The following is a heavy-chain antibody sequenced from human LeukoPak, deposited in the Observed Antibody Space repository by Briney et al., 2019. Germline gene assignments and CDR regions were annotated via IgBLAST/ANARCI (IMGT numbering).Heavy chain of an antibody. CDR3: ARGRLSTSGWLTAY. CDR2: ISSSSSYV. D-gene: IGHD2-2*01. CDR1: GFTFSSYS. J-gene: IGHJ4*02. V-gene: IGHV3-21*01. Sequence: GGSLRLSCAASGFTFSSYSMNWVRQAPGKGLEWVSSISSSSSYVYYADSVKGRFTISRDNAKTTLYLQMNGLRAEDTGVYYCARGRLSTSGWLTAYWGQGTLVTVSS.